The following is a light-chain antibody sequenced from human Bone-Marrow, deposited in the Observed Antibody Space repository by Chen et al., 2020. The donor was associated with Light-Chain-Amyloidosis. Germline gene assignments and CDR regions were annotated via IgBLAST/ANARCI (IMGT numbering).Light chain of an antibody. CDR3: QVWDRSSDRPV. Sequence: YVLTQPSSVSVAPGQTATIARGGNNIGATSVHWYQQTPGQAPLLVVYDDSDRPSGIPERFSGSKSGNTATLTISRVEAGDEADYCCQVWDRSSDRPVFGGGTKLTVL. CDR2: DDS. V-gene: IGLV3-21*02. J-gene: IGLJ3*02. CDR1: NIGATS.